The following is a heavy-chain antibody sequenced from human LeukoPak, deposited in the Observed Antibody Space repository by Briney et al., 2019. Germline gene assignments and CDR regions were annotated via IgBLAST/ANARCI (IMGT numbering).Heavy chain of an antibody. CDR2: ISGGGEST. D-gene: IGHD6-19*01. CDR1: EFTFSSHA. J-gene: IGHJ4*02. CDR3: AKGKYSSGGVPDY. Sequence: PGGSLRLSCAASEFTFSSHAMNWVRQAPGKGLEVVSSISGGGESTYYADSVKGRFTVSRDNSKNTLYLQINSLRGEETAVYYCAKGKYSSGGVPDYWGQGPLVTVSS. V-gene: IGHV3-23*01.